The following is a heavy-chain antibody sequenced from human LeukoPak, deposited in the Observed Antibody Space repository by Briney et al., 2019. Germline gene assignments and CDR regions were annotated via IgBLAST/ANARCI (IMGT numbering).Heavy chain of an antibody. V-gene: IGHV1-69*13. CDR1: GGTFSSYA. Sequence: ASVKVSCKASGGTFSSYAISWVRQAPGQGLEWMGGIIPIFGTANYAQKFQGRVTITADESTSTAYMELSSLRSEDTAVYYCARDTMVRGVIITNHDYWGQGTLVTVSS. CDR3: ARDTMVRGVIITNHDY. J-gene: IGHJ4*02. D-gene: IGHD3-10*01. CDR2: IIPIFGTA.